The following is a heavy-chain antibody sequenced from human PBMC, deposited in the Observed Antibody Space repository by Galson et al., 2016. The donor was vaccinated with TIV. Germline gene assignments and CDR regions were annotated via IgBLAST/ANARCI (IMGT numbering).Heavy chain of an antibody. J-gene: IGHJ3*02. CDR3: ARGSPYGSSSPGTFDI. D-gene: IGHD3-10*01. CDR2: ILPIYGTT. CDR1: GGTFSNYA. V-gene: IGHV1-69*06. Sequence: SVKVSCKASGGTFSNYAITWVRQAPGQGLEWMGRILPIYGTTVYAQTFQDRLTLTAERSTGTANMELSSLRSEDTAMYYCARGSPYGSSSPGTFDIWGQGTQVTVSS.